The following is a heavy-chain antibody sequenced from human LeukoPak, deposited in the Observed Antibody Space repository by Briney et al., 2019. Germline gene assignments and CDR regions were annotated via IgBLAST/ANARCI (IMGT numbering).Heavy chain of an antibody. Sequence: GESLKISCKGSGYSFTSYWIGWVRQIPGKGLEWMGIIYPGDSDTRYSPSFQGQVTISADKSISTAYLQWSSLKASDTAMYYCARPGQYCSGDTCYPLGFDYWGQGTLVTVSS. CDR1: GYSFTSYW. CDR3: ARPGQYCSGDTCYPLGFDY. J-gene: IGHJ4*02. D-gene: IGHD2-15*01. CDR2: IYPGDSDT. V-gene: IGHV5-51*01.